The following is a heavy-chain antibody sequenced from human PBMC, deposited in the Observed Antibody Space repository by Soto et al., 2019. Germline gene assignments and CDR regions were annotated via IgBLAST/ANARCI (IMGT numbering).Heavy chain of an antibody. Sequence: QLQLQESGPGLVKPSETLSLTCTVSGGSISSSSYYWGWIRQPPGKGLEWIGSIYYSGSTYYNPSLKSRVTISVDTSKNQFSLKLSSVTAADTAVYYCARPYPRSNSSGRRWGFFDYWGQGTLVTVSS. V-gene: IGHV4-39*01. CDR1: GGSISSSSYY. CDR2: IYYSGST. CDR3: ARPYPRSNSSGRRWGFFDY. J-gene: IGHJ4*02. D-gene: IGHD6-19*01.